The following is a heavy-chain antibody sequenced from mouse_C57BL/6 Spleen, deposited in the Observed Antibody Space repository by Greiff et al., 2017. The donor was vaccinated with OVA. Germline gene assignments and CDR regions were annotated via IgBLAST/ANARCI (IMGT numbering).Heavy chain of an antibody. CDR2: INPSSGYT. Sequence: QVQLKQSGAELARPGASVKMSCKASGYTFTSYTMHWVKQRPGQGLEWIGYINPSSGYTKYNQKFKDKATLTADKSSSTAYMQLSSLTSEDSAVYYCARTYYGSSPTHFDVWGTGTTVTVSS. D-gene: IGHD1-1*01. CDR1: GYTFTSYT. CDR3: ARTYYGSSPTHFDV. V-gene: IGHV1-4*01. J-gene: IGHJ1*03.